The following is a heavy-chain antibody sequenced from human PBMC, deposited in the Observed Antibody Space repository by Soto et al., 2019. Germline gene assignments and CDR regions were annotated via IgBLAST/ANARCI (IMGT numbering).Heavy chain of an antibody. CDR3: ALPDY. J-gene: IGHJ4*02. CDR2: ISSSGGTT. CDR1: GFTFGSRA. V-gene: IGHV3-48*03. Sequence: SLRLSCVASGFTFGSRAMSWVRQAPGKGLEWVSNISSSGGTTYYADSVKGRFTISRDNAKNSLYLQMNSLRAEDTAVYYCALPDYWGQGTLLTVSS.